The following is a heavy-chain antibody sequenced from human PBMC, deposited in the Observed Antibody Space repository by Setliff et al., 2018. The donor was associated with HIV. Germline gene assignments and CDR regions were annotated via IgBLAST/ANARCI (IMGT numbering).Heavy chain of an antibody. CDR3: ARDCRVGWVFTYGMDV. CDR1: FTVSSYT. Sequence: FTVSSYTMDXXXXAAGKGLEWVSSISSSSYYIYYADSVKGRFTISRXNSKNTLFLQMNSLRPEDTAVYYCARDCRVGWVFTYGMDVWGQGTLVTVS. D-gene: IGHD6-13*01. J-gene: IGHJ6*02. V-gene: IGHV3-21*04. CDR2: ISSSSYYI.